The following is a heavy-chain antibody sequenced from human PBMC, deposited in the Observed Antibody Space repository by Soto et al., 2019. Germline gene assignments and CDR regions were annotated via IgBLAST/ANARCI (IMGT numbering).Heavy chain of an antibody. Sequence: QVQLVQSGAEVKKPGSSVKVSCKTSGVSFNNNGIGWVRQAPGHGLEWMGGVSPPFRTSNYARKFQGRISINADASTGTVNMELSSLTSEDTAQYYCARVLYYGSGSYSPYGMDVWGQGTTVTVS. V-gene: IGHV1-69*01. D-gene: IGHD3-10*01. CDR2: VSPPFRTS. CDR1: GVSFNNNG. J-gene: IGHJ6*02. CDR3: ARVLYYGSGSYSPYGMDV.